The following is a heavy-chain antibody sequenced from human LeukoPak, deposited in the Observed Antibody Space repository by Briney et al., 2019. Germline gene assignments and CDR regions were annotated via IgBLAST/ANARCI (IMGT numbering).Heavy chain of an antibody. CDR3: GGSSNWQQY. V-gene: IGHV4-34*01. D-gene: IGHD6-13*01. J-gene: IGHJ1*01. CDR1: GGSFSNYY. CDR2: INHGGYT. Sequence: PSETLSLTCAVYGGSFSNYYWSWMRQPPGKGLEWIGEINHGGYTNYNPSLKSRVTISADTSKNQFSLKLSSVTAADTAVYFCGGSSNWQQYWGQGTLVTVSS.